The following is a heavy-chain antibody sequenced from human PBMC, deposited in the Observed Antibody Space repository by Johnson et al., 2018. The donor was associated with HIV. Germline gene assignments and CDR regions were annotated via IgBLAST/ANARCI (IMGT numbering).Heavy chain of an antibody. V-gene: IGHV3-48*04. Sequence: VQLVESGGGVVQPGRSLRLSCAASGYTFRSYGMLWVRQAPGKGLEWVSYISSSGSTIYYADSVKGRFTISRGNAKNSLYLQMNSLRAEDTAVYYCAREGGGSNEDDAFDIWGQGTMVTVSS. J-gene: IGHJ3*02. D-gene: IGHD1-26*01. CDR3: AREGGGSNEDDAFDI. CDR2: ISSSGSTI. CDR1: GYTFRSYG.